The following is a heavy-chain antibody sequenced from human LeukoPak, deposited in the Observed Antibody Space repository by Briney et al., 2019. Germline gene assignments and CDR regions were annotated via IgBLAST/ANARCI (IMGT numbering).Heavy chain of an antibody. D-gene: IGHD1-26*01. CDR1: GGSFSGYY. CDR2: INHSGST. J-gene: IGHJ6*02. V-gene: IGHV4-34*01. Sequence: SETLSLTCAVYGGSFSGYYWSWIRQPPGKGLEWIGEINHSGSTNYNPSLKSRVTISVDTSKNQFSLKLSSVTAADMAVYYCARGPLGRRYYYYGMDVWGQGTTVTVSS. CDR3: ARGPLGRRYYYYGMDV.